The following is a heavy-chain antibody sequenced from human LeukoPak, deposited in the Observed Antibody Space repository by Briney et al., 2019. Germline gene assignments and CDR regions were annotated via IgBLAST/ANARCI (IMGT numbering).Heavy chain of an antibody. J-gene: IGHJ4*02. D-gene: IGHD3-16*01. Sequence: GGSLRLSCAASGFTFSSYAMSWVRQAPGKGLEWVGRIKSKTFGGTTDYAAPVKGRFTISRDDSKNTLYLHMNTLKTEDTAIYYCTTLGAFDYWGQGTLVTVSS. CDR1: GFTFSSYA. V-gene: IGHV3-15*01. CDR2: IKSKTFGGTT. CDR3: TTLGAFDY.